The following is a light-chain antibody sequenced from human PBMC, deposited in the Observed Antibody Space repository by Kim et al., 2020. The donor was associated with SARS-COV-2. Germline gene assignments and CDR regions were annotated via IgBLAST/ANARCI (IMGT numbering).Light chain of an antibody. CDR2: GAS. CDR1: QSVSSCY. CDR3: QQYGSSPLT. Sequence: EIVLTQSPGTLSLSPGERATLSCRASQSVSSCYLAWYQQKPGPAPRLLIYGASSRATGIPDRFSGSGSGSDFTLTISRLEPEDFAVYYCQQYGSSPLTFGQGTRLEIK. J-gene: IGKJ5*01. V-gene: IGKV3-20*01.